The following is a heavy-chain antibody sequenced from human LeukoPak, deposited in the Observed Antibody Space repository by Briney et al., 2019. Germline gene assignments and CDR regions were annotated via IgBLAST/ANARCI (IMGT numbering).Heavy chain of an antibody. V-gene: IGHV3-13*01. Sequence: GGSLRLSCAASGFTLSNFAMHWVRQATGKGLEWVSAIGTAGDTFYPGSVKGRFTISRENAKNSLYLQMNNLRAEDTAVYYCAKDQRWESPHYLDSWGQGTLVTVSS. CDR3: AKDQRWESPHYLDS. D-gene: IGHD1-26*01. J-gene: IGHJ4*02. CDR1: GFTLSNFA. CDR2: IGTAGDT.